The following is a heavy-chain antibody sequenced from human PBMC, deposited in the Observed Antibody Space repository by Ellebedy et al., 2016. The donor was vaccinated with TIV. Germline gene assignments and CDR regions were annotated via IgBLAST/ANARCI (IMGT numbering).Heavy chain of an antibody. V-gene: IGHV3-30-3*01. CDR1: GFTFSSYA. D-gene: IGHD3-10*01. CDR3: ARDRETWFGDPTGLNY. CDR2: ISYDGGDE. J-gene: IGHJ4*02. Sequence: GESLKISCAASGFTFSSYATHWVRQAPGKGLEWVTAISYDGGDEYYADSVKGRFTISRDNSKNTLYLQMNSLRAEDTAVYYCARDRETWFGDPTGLNYWGQGTLVTVSS.